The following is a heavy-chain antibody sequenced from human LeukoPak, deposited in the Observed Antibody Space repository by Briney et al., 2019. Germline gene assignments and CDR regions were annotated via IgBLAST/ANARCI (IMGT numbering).Heavy chain of an antibody. CDR3: ARDFSNFGDF. J-gene: IGHJ4*02. CDR1: GYTFTSYG. CDR2: ISGYNGVT. V-gene: IGHV1-18*01. Sequence: GASVKVSCKTSGYTFTSYGVSWVRQAPGQGLAWMGSISGYNGVTRYPQTFQDRITMTTDTSASTVYMELKNLTSDDTAVYFCARDFSNFGDFWGQGTLITVSA. D-gene: IGHD3-3*01.